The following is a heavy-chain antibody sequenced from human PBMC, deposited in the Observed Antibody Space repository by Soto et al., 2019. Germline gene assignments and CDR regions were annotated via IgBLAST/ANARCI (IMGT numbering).Heavy chain of an antibody. V-gene: IGHV4-34*01. CDR1: GGSFSGYY. Sequence: SETLSLTCAVYGGSFSGYYWSWIRQPPGKGLEWIGEINHSGSTNYNPSLKSRVTISVDTSKNQFSLKLSSVTAADTAVYYCAVANGGYGGNFNWFDPWGQGTLVTVSS. CDR3: AVANGGYGGNFNWFDP. D-gene: IGHD4-17*01. CDR2: INHSGST. J-gene: IGHJ5*02.